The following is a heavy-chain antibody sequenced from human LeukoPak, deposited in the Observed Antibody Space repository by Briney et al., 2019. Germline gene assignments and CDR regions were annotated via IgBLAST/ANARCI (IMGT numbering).Heavy chain of an antibody. V-gene: IGHV4-59*08. D-gene: IGHD2-2*01. J-gene: IGHJ6*02. Sequence: SETLSLTCTVSGVSISSYYWSWLRQPPGKGLEWVGYIYYSGRTNYNPSLKSRVTISEDTSKNQFSLKLSSVTAADTAVYYCARHRYCSSISCWDMDVWGQGTTVTVSS. CDR1: GVSISSYY. CDR2: IYYSGRT. CDR3: ARHRYCSSISCWDMDV.